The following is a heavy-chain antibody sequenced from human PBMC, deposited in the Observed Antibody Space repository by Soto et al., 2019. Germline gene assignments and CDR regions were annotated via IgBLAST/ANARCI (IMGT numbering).Heavy chain of an antibody. D-gene: IGHD2-21*01. CDR3: GRCVVVGLASYYFDGMDV. CDR1: GYFFSSFG. CDR2: INGYNGRT. Sequence: QAQLLQSGGEVKKPGASVRVSCKTSGYFFSSFGITWVREAPGQGLEWMGWINGYNGRTNYAEKFQDRVSMTTDTSTGTAYMELRSLRSEDTAVYYCGRCVVVGLASYYFDGMDVWGQGTAVTVSS. J-gene: IGHJ6*02. V-gene: IGHV1-18*01.